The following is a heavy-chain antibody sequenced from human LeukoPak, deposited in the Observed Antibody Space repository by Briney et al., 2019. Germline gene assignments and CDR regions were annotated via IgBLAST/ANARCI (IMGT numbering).Heavy chain of an antibody. CDR2: TNLDGSDK. CDR1: GFTFTNYW. V-gene: IGHV3-7*01. D-gene: IGHD3-10*01. CDR3: ARGRGSGN. J-gene: IGHJ4*02. Sequence: GGSLRLSCVASGFTFTNYWMTWVRQAPGKGLEWVATTNLDGSDKYYVDSVKGRFTISRDNTKNSLYLQMNGLRAEDTAVYYCARGRGSGNWGQGTLVIVSS.